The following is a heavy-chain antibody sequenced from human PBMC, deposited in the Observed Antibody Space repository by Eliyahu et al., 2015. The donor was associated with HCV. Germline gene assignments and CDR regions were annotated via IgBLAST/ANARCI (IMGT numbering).Heavy chain of an antibody. J-gene: IGHJ4*02. Sequence: EVQLLESGGGLVQPGGSLRLSCAASGFTFSSYAMSWVRQAPGKGLEWVSAISGSGGSXYYADSVKGRFTISRDNSKNTLYLQMNSLRAEDTAVYYCXKGGGVQGKINDYWGQGTLVTVSS. CDR1: GFTFSSYA. D-gene: IGHD3-10*01. V-gene: IGHV3-23*01. CDR3: XKGGGVQGKINDY. CDR2: ISGSGGSX.